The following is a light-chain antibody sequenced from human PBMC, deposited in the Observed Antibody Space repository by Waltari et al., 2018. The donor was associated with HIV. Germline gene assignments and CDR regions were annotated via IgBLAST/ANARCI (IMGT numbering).Light chain of an antibody. CDR2: DSN. Sequence: QSVLTQPPPVSAAPGQTVFISCSGSSSTLGNNYVSWYQQLPGTAPKLLMYDSNKRPSGIPDRFSGSKSGTSATLAITGLQTGDEADYYCVTWDFSLSAVVFGGGTKLTVL. CDR1: SSTLGNNY. CDR3: VTWDFSLSAVV. V-gene: IGLV1-51*01. J-gene: IGLJ3*02.